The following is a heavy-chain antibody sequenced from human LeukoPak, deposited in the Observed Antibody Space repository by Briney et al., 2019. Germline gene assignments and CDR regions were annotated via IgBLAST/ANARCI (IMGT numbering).Heavy chain of an antibody. V-gene: IGHV1-2*06. J-gene: IGHJ4*02. CDR1: GYTFTGYY. D-gene: IGHD6-19*01. CDR2: INPNSGGT. CDR3: ARRGIAVAGTLPLIDY. Sequence: ASVKVSCKASGYTFTGYYMHWVRQAPGQGLEWMGRINPNSGGTNYAQKFQGRVTMTRDTSISTAYMELSRLRSDDTAVYYCARRGIAVAGTLPLIDYWGQGTLVTVCS.